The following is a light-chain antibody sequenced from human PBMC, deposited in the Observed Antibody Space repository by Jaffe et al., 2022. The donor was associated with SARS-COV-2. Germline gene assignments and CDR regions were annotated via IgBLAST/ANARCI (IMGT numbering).Light chain of an antibody. J-gene: IGKJ2*01. CDR1: QSISSY. V-gene: IGKV1-39*01. Sequence: DIQMTQSPSSLSASVGDRVTITCRASQSISSYLNWYQHKPGKAPKLLIYAASSLHSGVPSTFSGSGSGTDFTLTISSLQPEDFASYYCQQSFSTPHTFGQGTKLEIK. CDR2: AAS. CDR3: QQSFSTPHT.